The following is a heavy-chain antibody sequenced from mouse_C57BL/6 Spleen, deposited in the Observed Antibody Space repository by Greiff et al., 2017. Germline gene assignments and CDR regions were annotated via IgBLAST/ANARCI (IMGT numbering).Heavy chain of an antibody. D-gene: IGHD2-5*01. J-gene: IGHJ1*03. V-gene: IGHV1-81*01. Sequence: LVESGAELARPGASVKLSCKASGYTFTSYGISWVKQRTGQGLEWIGEIYPRSGNTYYNEKFKGKATLTADKSSSTAYMELRSLTSEDSAVYFCAREGTSDSNYVYFDVWGTGTTVTVSS. CDR2: IYPRSGNT. CDR3: AREGTSDSNYVYFDV. CDR1: GYTFTSYG.